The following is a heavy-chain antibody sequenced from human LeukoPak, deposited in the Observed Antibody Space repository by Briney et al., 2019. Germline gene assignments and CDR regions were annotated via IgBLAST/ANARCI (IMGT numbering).Heavy chain of an antibody. D-gene: IGHD3-3*01. CDR3: ARELRDYDFWSGKDYYYGMDV. V-gene: IGHV1-18*01. CDR2: ISAYNGNT. J-gene: IGHJ6*02. Sequence: ASVTVSCKASGYTFTRYVISWVRQAPGQGLEWMGWISAYNGNTNYAQKLQGRVTMTTDTSTSTASTELTSLRSDDTAVYYCARELRDYDFWSGKDYYYGMDVWGQGTTVTVSS. CDR1: GYTFTRYV.